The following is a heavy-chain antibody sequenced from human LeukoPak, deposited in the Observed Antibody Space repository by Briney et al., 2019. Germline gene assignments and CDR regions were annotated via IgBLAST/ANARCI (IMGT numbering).Heavy chain of an antibody. CDR1: GGSISSYY. CDR3: ARGSSSSWYDWFDP. Sequence: PSETLSLTCTVSGGSISSYYWGWIRQPPGKGLEWIGEINHSGSTNYNPSLKSRVTISVDTSKNQFSLKLSSVTAADTAVYYCARGSSSSWYDWFDPWGQGTLVTVSS. CDR2: INHSGST. J-gene: IGHJ5*02. D-gene: IGHD6-13*01. V-gene: IGHV4-34*01.